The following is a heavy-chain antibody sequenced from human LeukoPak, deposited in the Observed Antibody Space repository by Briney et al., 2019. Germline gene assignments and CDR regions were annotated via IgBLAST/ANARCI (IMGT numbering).Heavy chain of an antibody. J-gene: IGHJ5*02. Sequence: PRGSLRLSCAASGFHLTTYAMTWVRQAPAKGLEWVSSIRIGGGGTYYADSVKGRFTISRDNSENTLHLQMNNLRVEDTARYFCARCMVLSQGWCNWFDPWGQGTLVTVSS. CDR3: ARCMVLSQGWCNWFDP. V-gene: IGHV3-23*01. CDR1: GFHLTTYA. D-gene: IGHD6-13*01. CDR2: IRIGGGGT.